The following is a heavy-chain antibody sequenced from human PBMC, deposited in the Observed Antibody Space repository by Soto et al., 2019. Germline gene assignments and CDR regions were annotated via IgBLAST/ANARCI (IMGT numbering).Heavy chain of an antibody. V-gene: IGHV4-59*01. J-gene: IGHJ4*02. CDR1: GGSISSYY. CDR2: VYYSGTT. Sequence: QVQLQESGPGLVKPSETLSLTCTVSGGSISSYYWTWIRQPPGKGLEWVGYVYYSGTTYYYPSLRSRVTTSVDTSKNQVSLKVKSVTAADTAIYYCARAGSTWRYFFDYWGQGSLVTVSS. D-gene: IGHD6-13*01. CDR3: ARAGSTWRYFFDY.